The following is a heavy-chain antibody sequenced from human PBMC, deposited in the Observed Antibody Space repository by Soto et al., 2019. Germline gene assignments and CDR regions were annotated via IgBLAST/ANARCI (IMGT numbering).Heavy chain of an antibody. Sequence: LRLSFAASGFTFSSYSMTWVRQAPGKGPEWVSSISRVSTYIYDADSVKGRFTISRDNAKNSMYLQMNSLRVEDTAVYYCARVAGVQFWTNFDSWGQGTQVTVSS. CDR1: GFTFSSYS. D-gene: IGHD1-1*01. V-gene: IGHV3-21*01. CDR3: ARVAGVQFWTNFDS. J-gene: IGHJ4*02. CDR2: ISRVSTYI.